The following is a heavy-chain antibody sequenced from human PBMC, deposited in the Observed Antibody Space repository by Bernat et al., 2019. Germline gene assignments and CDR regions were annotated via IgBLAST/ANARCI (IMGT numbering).Heavy chain of an antibody. V-gene: IGHV4-34*01. CDR2: INHSGST. CDR1: GGSFSGYY. D-gene: IGHD1-26*01. J-gene: IGHJ4*02. Sequence: QVQLQQWGAGLLKPSETLSLTCAVYGGSFSGYYWSWIRQPPGKGLEWIGEINHSGSTNYNPSLKSRVTISVDTSKNQFSLKLSSVTAADTAVYYCARGGYRGATKRAFDYWGQGTLVTVSS. CDR3: ARGGYRGATKRAFDY.